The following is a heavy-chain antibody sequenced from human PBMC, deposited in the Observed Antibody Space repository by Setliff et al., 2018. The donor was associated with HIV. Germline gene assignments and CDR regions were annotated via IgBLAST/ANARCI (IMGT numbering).Heavy chain of an antibody. CDR3: AVVNKVTDFEY. CDR1: GYTFTNYY. J-gene: IGHJ4*02. Sequence: ASVKVSCKASGYTFTNYYMHWVRQAPGQGLEWMGWINPNSGGTNYAQRFQGRVTITADESTSTAYMELTSLRSEDTAMYYCAVVNKVTDFEYWGQGTLVTVSS. V-gene: IGHV1-2*02. D-gene: IGHD2-21*01. CDR2: INPNSGGT.